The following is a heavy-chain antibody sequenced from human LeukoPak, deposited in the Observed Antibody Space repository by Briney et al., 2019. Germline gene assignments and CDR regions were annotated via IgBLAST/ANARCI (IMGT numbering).Heavy chain of an antibody. D-gene: IGHD3-3*01. CDR1: GFTFSSYE. CDR3: ARRYDFWDY. J-gene: IGHJ4*02. CDR2: ISDSGRTI. Sequence: GGSLRLSCAASGFTFSSYEMNWVRQAPGKGLEWVSYISDSGRTIYYADSVKGRFTISGDNAKNSLYLQMNSLRAEDTAVYYCARRYDFWDYWGQGTLVTVSS. V-gene: IGHV3-48*03.